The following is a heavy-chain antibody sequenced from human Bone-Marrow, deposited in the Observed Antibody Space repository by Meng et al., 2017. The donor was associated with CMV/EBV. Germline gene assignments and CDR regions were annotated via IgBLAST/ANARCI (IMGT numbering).Heavy chain of an antibody. J-gene: IGHJ6*02. CDR3: ARGDTAMVSPDYYYGMDV. CDR2: ISSSSSYI. V-gene: IGHV3-21*01. CDR1: GFTFSSYS. Sequence: GGSLRLSCAASGFTFSSYSMNWVRQAPGKGLEWVSSISSSSSYIYYADSVKGRFTISRDNSKNTLYLQMNSLRAEDTAVYYCARGDTAMVSPDYYYGMDVWGQGTTVTVSS. D-gene: IGHD5-18*01.